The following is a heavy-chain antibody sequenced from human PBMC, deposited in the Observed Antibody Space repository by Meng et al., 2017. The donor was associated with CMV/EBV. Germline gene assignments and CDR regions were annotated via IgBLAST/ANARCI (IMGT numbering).Heavy chain of an antibody. CDR3: ARDWKQQLVRGDY. CDR1: GYTFTGYY. J-gene: IGHJ4*02. D-gene: IGHD6-13*01. V-gene: IGHV1-2*02. CDR2: INPNSGGT. Sequence: ASVKVSCKASGYTFTGYYMHWVRQAPGQGLEWMGWINPNSGGTNYAQKLQGRVTMTRDTSISTAYMELSRLRSDDTAVYYCARDWKQQLVRGDYWGQGTLVTVSS.